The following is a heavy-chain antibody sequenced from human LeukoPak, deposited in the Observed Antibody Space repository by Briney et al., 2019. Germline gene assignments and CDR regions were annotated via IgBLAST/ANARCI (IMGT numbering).Heavy chain of an antibody. CDR1: GFTVSDNY. D-gene: IGHD6-13*01. CDR3: ARDAPQVPAAGVLAS. CDR2: MYSRGDT. Sequence: PGGSLRLSCAASGFTVSDNYMSWVRLAPGKGLEWVSVMYSRGDTYYANSVKGRFTFSRDISKNTLYLQMDGLRNEDTAMYYCARDAPQVPAAGVLASWGQGTLVIVSS. V-gene: IGHV3-53*01. J-gene: IGHJ5*02.